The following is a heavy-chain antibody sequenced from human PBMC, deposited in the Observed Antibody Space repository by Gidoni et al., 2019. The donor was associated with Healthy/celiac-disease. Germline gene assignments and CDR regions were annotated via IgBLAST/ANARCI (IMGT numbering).Heavy chain of an antibody. CDR1: GASVRIVSYS. CDR2: IYYSGST. V-gene: IGHV4-61*01. Sequence: QVQLQESAPGLVKPSEPLSLPCTVSGASVRIVSYSWSWIRQPPGKGLEWIGYIYYSGSTNYNPSLKSRVTISVDTSKNQFSLKLSSVTAADTAVYYCAREKSLVPAAIGGSGWFDPWGQGTLVTVSS. CDR3: AREKSLVPAAIGGSGWFDP. J-gene: IGHJ5*02. D-gene: IGHD2-2*02.